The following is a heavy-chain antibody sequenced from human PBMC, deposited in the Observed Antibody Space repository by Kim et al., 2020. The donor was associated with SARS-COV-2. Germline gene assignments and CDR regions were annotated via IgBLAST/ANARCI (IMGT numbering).Heavy chain of an antibody. CDR2: IYYSGST. CDR3: ARQFQRRTFDM. V-gene: IGHV4-39*01. Sequence: SETLSLTCTVSGGSISSSTYYWGWIRQSPEKGLECIGTIYYSGSTYYNPSLKSRVTISVDTSKNQFSLKLTSVTAADTAVFYCARQFQRRTFDMWGQGTMVTVSS. J-gene: IGHJ3*02. CDR1: GGSISSSTYY.